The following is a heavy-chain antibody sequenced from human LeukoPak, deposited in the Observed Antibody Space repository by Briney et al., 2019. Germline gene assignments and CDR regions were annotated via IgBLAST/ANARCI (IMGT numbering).Heavy chain of an antibody. J-gene: IGHJ4*02. CDR1: GFPFSSYG. V-gene: IGHV3-30*18. D-gene: IGHD4-17*01. CDR2: ISYDGSNK. CDR3: AKPREDGDYLDY. Sequence: PGRSLRLSCAASGFPFSSYGMHWVRQAPGKGLEWVAVISYDGSNKYYADSVKGRFTISRDNSKNTLYLQMNSLRAEDTAVYYCAKPREDGDYLDYWGQGTLVTVSS.